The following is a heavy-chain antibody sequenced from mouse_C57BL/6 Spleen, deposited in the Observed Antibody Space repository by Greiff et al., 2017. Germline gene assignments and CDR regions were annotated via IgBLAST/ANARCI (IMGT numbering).Heavy chain of an antibody. CDR3: TRVVSFDY. Sequence: VKLQESGAELVRPGASVTLSCKASGYTFTDYEMHWVKQTPVHGLEWIGAIDPETGGTAYNQKFKGKAILTADKSSSTAYMELRSLTSEDSAVYYCTRVVSFDYWGQGTTLTVSS. D-gene: IGHD2-2*01. CDR2: IDPETGGT. CDR1: GYTFTDYE. J-gene: IGHJ2*01. V-gene: IGHV1-15*01.